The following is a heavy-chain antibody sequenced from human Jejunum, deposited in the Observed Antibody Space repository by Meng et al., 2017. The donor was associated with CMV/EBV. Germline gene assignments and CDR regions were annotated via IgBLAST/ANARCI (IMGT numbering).Heavy chain of an antibody. J-gene: IGHJ4*02. D-gene: IGHD2-8*01. V-gene: IGHV3-11*06. CDR1: GLTFVDYY. CDR2: VSSVSSYA. Sequence: AEFGGVSVQPCGSLALSCADSGLTFVDYYMHWIRQAPGKGLEWVSSVSSVSSYANYADSVKGRFTISRDNAKNSLYLQMNSLRAEDTAVYYCARDRYCTNGVCYTHFDSWGQGTLVTVSS. CDR3: ARDRYCTNGVCYTHFDS.